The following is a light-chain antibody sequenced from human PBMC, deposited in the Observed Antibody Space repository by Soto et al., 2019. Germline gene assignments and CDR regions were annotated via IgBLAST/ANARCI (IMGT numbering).Light chain of an antibody. Sequence: DVLIGQYESSLSAPVGDRVTMTCRASHMISSHVNWYHQRPGKAPTLLIFGASVLQSGVPSRFSGTGSWTEVTMTISSLQPEDLGTYYCQQTYSITYTFGQGTKVDIK. CDR3: QQTYSITYT. V-gene: IGKV1-39*01. CDR2: GAS. CDR1: HMISSH. J-gene: IGKJ2*01.